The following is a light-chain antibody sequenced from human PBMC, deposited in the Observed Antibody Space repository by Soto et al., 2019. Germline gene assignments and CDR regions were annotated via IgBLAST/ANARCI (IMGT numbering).Light chain of an antibody. CDR3: QHYNSDPWT. J-gene: IGKJ1*01. CDR2: DAS. Sequence: DIEMTQSPSTLSASVGDRVTITCRASQTIRRWLAWYQQRPGKAPKVLIYDASTLESGVPARFSGSGSETQFSLTISSLQPEDSATYYSQHYNSDPWTFGQGTKV. V-gene: IGKV1-5*01. CDR1: QTIRRW.